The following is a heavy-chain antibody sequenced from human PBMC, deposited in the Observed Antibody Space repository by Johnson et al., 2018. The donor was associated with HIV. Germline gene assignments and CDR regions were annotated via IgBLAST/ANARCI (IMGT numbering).Heavy chain of an antibody. D-gene: IGHD4-17*01. CDR3: ARGMTTVTNHDAFDI. Sequence: QEQLVESGGGVVQPGGSLRLSCAASGFSLNSYDMHWVRQAPGKGLEWGTMISYDGSNKYYADAVKGRFTISRDNSKNTLYLQMNSLRAEDTAVYYCARGMTTVTNHDAFDIWGQGTMVTVSS. CDR2: ISYDGSNK. V-gene: IGHV3-30-3*01. J-gene: IGHJ3*02. CDR1: GFSLNSYD.